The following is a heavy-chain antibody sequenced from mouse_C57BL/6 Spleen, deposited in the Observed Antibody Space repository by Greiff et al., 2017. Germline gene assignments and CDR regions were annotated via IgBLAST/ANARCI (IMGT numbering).Heavy chain of an antibody. D-gene: IGHD1-1*01. J-gene: IGHJ4*01. Sequence: EVMLVESGGGLVQPKGSLKLSCAASGFSFNTYAMNWVRQAPGKGLEWVARIRSKSNNYATYYADSVKDRFTISRDDSESMLYLQMNNLKTEDTAMYYCVGYYGSSYDYYAMDYWGQGTSVTVSS. V-gene: IGHV10-1*01. CDR2: IRSKSNNYAT. CDR1: GFSFNTYA. CDR3: VGYYGSSYDYYAMDY.